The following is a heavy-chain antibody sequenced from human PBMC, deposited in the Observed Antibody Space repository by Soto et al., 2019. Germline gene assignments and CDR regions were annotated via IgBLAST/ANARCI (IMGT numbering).Heavy chain of an antibody. D-gene: IGHD3-3*01. CDR3: ARERQMYYDFWSGYSYYFDY. CDR2: IKPDGTEK. V-gene: IGHV3-7*03. J-gene: IGHJ4*02. Sequence: PGGSLRLSCAASGFTFSSYWMNWVRQAPGKGLEWVASIKPDGTEKYYVDSVKGRFTISRDNAEDSLYLQMNTLRAEDTAVYYCARERQMYYDFWSGYSYYFDYWGQGTLVTVSS. CDR1: GFTFSSYW.